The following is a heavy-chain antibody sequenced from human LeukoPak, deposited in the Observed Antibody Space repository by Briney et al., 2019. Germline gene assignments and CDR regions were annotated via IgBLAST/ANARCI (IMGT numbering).Heavy chain of an antibody. CDR1: GFPFSSYQ. Sequence: GGSLRLSCAASGFPFSSYQMNWVRQAPGKGLEWISYISSTGSDIYYANSVKGRFTISRDDAKTSLCLQINSLRPEDTAIYYCAREDNYGELFYWGQGTLVTVSS. CDR2: ISSTGSDI. CDR3: AREDNYGELFY. J-gene: IGHJ4*02. D-gene: IGHD4-17*01. V-gene: IGHV3-48*03.